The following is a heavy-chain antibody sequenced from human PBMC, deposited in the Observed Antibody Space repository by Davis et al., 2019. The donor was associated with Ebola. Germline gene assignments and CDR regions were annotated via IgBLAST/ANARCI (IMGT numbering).Heavy chain of an antibody. Sequence: ASVKVSCKASGYSFKNYAISWVRQAPGQGLEWMGWISAYNGNTNYAQKVQGRVTMATDTSTGTAYLDLRSLRSDDTAVYFCARTSIVGTTTTASDIWGQGTMVTVSS. CDR3: ARTSIVGTTTTASDI. V-gene: IGHV1-18*01. J-gene: IGHJ3*02. CDR1: GYSFKNYA. CDR2: ISAYNGNT. D-gene: IGHD1-26*01.